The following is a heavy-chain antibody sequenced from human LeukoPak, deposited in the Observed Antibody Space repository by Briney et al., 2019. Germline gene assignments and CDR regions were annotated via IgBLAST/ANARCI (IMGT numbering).Heavy chain of an antibody. CDR3: ASKAATGPDY. CDR1: GFTVSSNY. J-gene: IGHJ4*02. V-gene: IGHV3-53*01. D-gene: IGHD2-15*01. Sequence: PGGSLRLSCAASGFTVSSNYMSSVRQAPGKGLEWGSVIYSGGSTYYADSVKGRFTISTDNSKNTLYLQMNSLRAEDTAVYYCASKAATGPDYWGQGTLVTVSS. CDR2: IYSGGST.